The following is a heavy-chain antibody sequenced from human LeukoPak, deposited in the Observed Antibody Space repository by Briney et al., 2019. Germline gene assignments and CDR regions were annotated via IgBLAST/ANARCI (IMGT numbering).Heavy chain of an antibody. Sequence: GESLQISCKGSGYSFTSYWISWVRQMPGKGLEWMGRIDPSDSYTNYSPSFQGHVTISADKSISTAYLQWSSLKASDTAMYYCARHPRLYSSSWEYYYYYGMDVWGKGTTVTVSS. D-gene: IGHD6-13*01. CDR3: ARHPRLYSSSWEYYYYYGMDV. CDR1: GYSFTSYW. V-gene: IGHV5-10-1*01. J-gene: IGHJ6*04. CDR2: IDPSDSYT.